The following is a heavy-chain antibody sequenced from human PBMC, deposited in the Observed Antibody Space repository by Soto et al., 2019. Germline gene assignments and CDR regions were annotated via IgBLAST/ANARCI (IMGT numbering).Heavy chain of an antibody. CDR3: ARDQNGSGNYYTRYFDY. D-gene: IGHD3-10*01. Sequence: FSSYAMSWIRQPPGKGLEWIGEINHSGSTNYNPSLKSRVTISVDTSKNQFSLKLSSVTAADTAVYYCARDQNGSGNYYTRYFDYWGQGTRVTVSS. J-gene: IGHJ4*02. V-gene: IGHV4-34*01. CDR1: FSSYA. CDR2: INHSGST.